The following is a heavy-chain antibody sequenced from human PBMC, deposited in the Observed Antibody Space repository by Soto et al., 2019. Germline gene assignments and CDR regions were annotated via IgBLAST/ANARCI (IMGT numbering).Heavy chain of an antibody. D-gene: IGHD2-15*01. V-gene: IGHV3-23*01. J-gene: IGHJ4*02. CDR3: AKRRGARGHFDY. CDR2: VSIGGST. CDR1: VFTFSSYA. Sequence: VGSLRLSCASSVFTFSSYAMGCVRQGPGKGLEWVAVVSIGGSTHYADSVRGRFTISRDNSKNTLSLQMNSLTAEDTAVYFCAKRRGARGHFDYGGQGARVTVS.